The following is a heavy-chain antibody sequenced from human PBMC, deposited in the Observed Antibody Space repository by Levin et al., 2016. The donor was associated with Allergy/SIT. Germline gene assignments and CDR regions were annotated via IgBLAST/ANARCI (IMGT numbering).Heavy chain of an antibody. D-gene: IGHD2-15*01. J-gene: IGHJ4*02. V-gene: IGHV4-59*01. CDR2: GYYSGTA. Sequence: SETLSLTCSVSGSSISYYHWNWIRQSPGKGLEWIGYGYYSGTAKYNPSLESRVTISVDPSKNQISLKLSSVTTADTAVYFCARSGTEAIEYWGQGTLVTVST. CDR3: ARSGTEAIEY. CDR1: GSSISYYH.